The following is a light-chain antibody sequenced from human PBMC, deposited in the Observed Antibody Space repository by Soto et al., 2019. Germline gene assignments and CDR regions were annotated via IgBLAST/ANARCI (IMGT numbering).Light chain of an antibody. Sequence: EIQMTQSPSSLSASVGDRVTITCRASKSIRNHLNWYPPTRGKAPKIXIYVASSLQSGVPSLFICSGAGPDCTRPISSLQPEDVETDYCQQSYSTTLTFGGGTQVDIK. CDR3: QQSYSTTLT. V-gene: IGKV1-39*01. CDR1: KSIRNH. J-gene: IGKJ4*01. CDR2: VAS.